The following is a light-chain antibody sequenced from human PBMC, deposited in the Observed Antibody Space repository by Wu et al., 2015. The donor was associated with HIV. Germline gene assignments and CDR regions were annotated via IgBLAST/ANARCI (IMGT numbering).Light chain of an antibody. J-gene: IGKJ5*01. CDR3: QQLNSFPLT. Sequence: SIGDRVNITXRASQDISTYLAWYQQTPGKAPRVLIYDASTLQSGVSSRFSGSGSGADFTLTISGLQREDFAVYFCQQLNSFPLTFGQGSRLEI. CDR1: QDISTY. V-gene: IGKV1-13*02. CDR2: DAS.